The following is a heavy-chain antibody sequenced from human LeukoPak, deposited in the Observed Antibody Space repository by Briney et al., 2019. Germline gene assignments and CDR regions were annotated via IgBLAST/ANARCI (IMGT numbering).Heavy chain of an antibody. J-gene: IGHJ3*02. CDR1: GGSFSGYY. CDR3: ARAKLYMDFWSNAFDI. CDR2: INHSGST. V-gene: IGHV4-34*01. D-gene: IGHD3-3*01. Sequence: SETLSLTCAVYGGSFSGYYWSWIRQPPGKGLEWIGEINHSGSTNYNPSLKSRVTISVDTFKNQFSLKLSSVTAADTAVYYCARAKLYMDFWSNAFDIWGQGTMVTVSS.